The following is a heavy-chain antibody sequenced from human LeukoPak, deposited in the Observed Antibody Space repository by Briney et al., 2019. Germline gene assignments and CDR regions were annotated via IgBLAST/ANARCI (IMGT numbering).Heavy chain of an antibody. CDR3: TTDVPWIQLSY. D-gene: IGHD5-18*01. CDR1: GFTFSNAW. J-gene: IGHJ4*02. Sequence: GGSLRLSCAASGFTFSNAWMSWVRQAPGKGLEWVGRIKTKTAGGTTDYAAPVKGRFTISRDDSKNTLYLEMNSVKIEDTAVYYCTTDVPWIQLSYWGQGTLVTVSS. CDR2: IKTKTAGGTT. V-gene: IGHV3-15*01.